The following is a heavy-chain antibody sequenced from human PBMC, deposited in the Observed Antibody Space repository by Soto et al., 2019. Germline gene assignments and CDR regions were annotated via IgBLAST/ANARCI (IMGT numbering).Heavy chain of an antibody. J-gene: IGHJ6*02. CDR3: ARASPGYDFWSGYFIHGGNYYYYGMDV. CDR2: IGTAGDT. CDR1: GFTFSSYD. D-gene: IGHD3-3*01. V-gene: IGHV3-13*01. Sequence: GSLRLSCAASGFTFSSYDMHWVRQATGKGLEWVSAIGTAGDTYYPGSVKGRFTISRENAKNSLYLQMNSLRAGDTAVYYCARASPGYDFWSGYFIHGGNYYYYGMDVWGQGTTVTVSS.